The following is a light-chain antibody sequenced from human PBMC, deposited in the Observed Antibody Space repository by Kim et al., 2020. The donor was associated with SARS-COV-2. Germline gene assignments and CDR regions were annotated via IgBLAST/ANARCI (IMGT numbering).Light chain of an antibody. CDR3: SSYASSRILYV. Sequence: QSITLSCTGTSSDVGAYNYVSWYQQHPGKAPKLMIYDVTDRPSGVSNRFSGSKSGNTASLTISGLQAEDEADYYCSSYASSRILYVFGTGTRVTVL. CDR2: DVT. V-gene: IGLV2-14*03. J-gene: IGLJ1*01. CDR1: SSDVGAYNY.